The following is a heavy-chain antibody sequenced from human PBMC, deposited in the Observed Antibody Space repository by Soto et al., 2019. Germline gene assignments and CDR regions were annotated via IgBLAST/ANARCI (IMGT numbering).Heavy chain of an antibody. Sequence: GGSLRLSCAASGFTFSRYSMNWVLQAPWKGLEWVSYISSSSSTIYYADSVKGRFTISRDNAKNSLYLQMNSLRDEDTAVYYCARDGEAIFSINYYYGMDVWGQGTTVTVSS. D-gene: IGHD3-3*01. CDR2: ISSSSSTI. CDR3: ARDGEAIFSINYYYGMDV. CDR1: GFTFSRYS. J-gene: IGHJ6*02. V-gene: IGHV3-48*02.